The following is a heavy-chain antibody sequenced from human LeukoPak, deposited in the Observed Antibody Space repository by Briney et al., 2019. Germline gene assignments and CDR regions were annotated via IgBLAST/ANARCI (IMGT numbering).Heavy chain of an antibody. CDR3: AAVSAYNWNSLGGPLYYYYYMDV. V-gene: IGHV1-18*01. Sequence: ASVKVSCKASGYTFTSYGISWVRQAPGQGLEWMGWISAYNGNTNYAQKLQGRVTMTTDTSTSTAYMELRSLRSDDTAVYYCAAVSAYNWNSLGGPLYYYYYMDVWGKGTTVAVSS. J-gene: IGHJ6*03. D-gene: IGHD1-7*01. CDR1: GYTFTSYG. CDR2: ISAYNGNT.